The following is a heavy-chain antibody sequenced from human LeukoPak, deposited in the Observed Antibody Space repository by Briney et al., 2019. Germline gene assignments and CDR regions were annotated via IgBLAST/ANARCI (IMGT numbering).Heavy chain of an antibody. CDR1: GGSISTSSYF. V-gene: IGHV4-39*02. J-gene: IGHJ5*02. Sequence: SETLSLTCTVAGGSISTSSYFWGWIRQPPGKGLEWIGSIYYHGTTYYSPSVKTRVTISVDPSKNHFSLNLTSVTAADTAVYYCARLNARLPILAWGQGTLVTVSS. CDR3: ARLNARLPILA. D-gene: IGHD3-3*01. CDR2: IYYHGTT.